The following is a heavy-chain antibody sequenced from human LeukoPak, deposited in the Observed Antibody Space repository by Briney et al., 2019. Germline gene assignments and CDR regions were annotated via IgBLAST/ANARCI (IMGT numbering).Heavy chain of an antibody. CDR1: GGSISSGDYS. CDR2: IYHSGST. V-gene: IGHV4-30-2*01. Sequence: SQTLSLTCAVSGGSISSGDYSWSWIRQPPGKGLEWIGYIYHSGSTYYNPSLKSRVTISVDRSKNQFSLKLSSVTAADTAVYYCARGGQYDFWSGYSNWFDPWGQGTLVTVSS. CDR3: ARGGQYDFWSGYSNWFDP. J-gene: IGHJ5*02. D-gene: IGHD3-3*01.